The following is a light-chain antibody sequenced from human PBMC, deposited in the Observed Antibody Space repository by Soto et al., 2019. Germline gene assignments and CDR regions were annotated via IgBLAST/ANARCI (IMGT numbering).Light chain of an antibody. J-gene: IGKJ2*01. Sequence: DLQMTQSPSSLSASSGDRVTITCRASQNIGKYLIWYQQKPGRPPKVLVYGASNLQSGVSSRFSGDGFGTEFSLTINSLRPEDFATYYCQQSCNLPRTFGQGTTLETK. V-gene: IGKV1-39*01. CDR1: QNIGKY. CDR3: QQSCNLPRT. CDR2: GAS.